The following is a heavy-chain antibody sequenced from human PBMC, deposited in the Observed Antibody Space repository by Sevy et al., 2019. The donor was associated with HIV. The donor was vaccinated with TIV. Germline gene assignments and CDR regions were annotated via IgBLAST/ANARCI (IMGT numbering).Heavy chain of an antibody. Sequence: GGYLRLSCAASGFTFSSYAMNWVRQAPGKGLEWVSAISGSGGSTYYADSVKGRFTISRDNSKNTLYLQMNSLRAEDTAIYYCAKIPRVYDSSGYYYFDYWGQGTLVTVSS. V-gene: IGHV3-23*01. J-gene: IGHJ4*02. CDR3: AKIPRVYDSSGYYYFDY. CDR1: GFTFSSYA. D-gene: IGHD3-22*01. CDR2: ISGSGGST.